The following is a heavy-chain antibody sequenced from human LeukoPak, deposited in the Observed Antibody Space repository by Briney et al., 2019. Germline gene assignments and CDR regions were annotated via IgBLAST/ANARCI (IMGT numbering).Heavy chain of an antibody. V-gene: IGHV1-8*01. CDR3: ARGSRRNLLYFFDL. CDR1: GYTFTSYD. D-gene: IGHD1-14*01. CDR2: MNPNSGNT. J-gene: IGHJ4*02. Sequence: ASVKVSRKASGYTFTSYDINWVRQATGQGLEWMGWMNPNSGNTGYARKFQGRVTMTRNTSISTTYMGLSSLRSEDTAVYYCARGSRRNLLYFFDLWGQGTLVTVSS.